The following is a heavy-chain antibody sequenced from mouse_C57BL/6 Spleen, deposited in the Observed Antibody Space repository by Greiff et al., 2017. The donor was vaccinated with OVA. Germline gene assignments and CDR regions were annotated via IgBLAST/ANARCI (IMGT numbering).Heavy chain of an antibody. CDR2: IDPENGDT. V-gene: IGHV14-4*01. Sequence: VQLQQSGAELVRPGASVKLSCTASGFNIKDDYMHWVKQRPEQGLEWIGWIDPENGDTEYASKFQGKATITADTSSNTAYLQLSSLTSEDTAVYYCTTVVAGRNAMDYWGQGTSVTVSS. CDR1: GFNIKDDY. D-gene: IGHD1-1*01. CDR3: TTVVAGRNAMDY. J-gene: IGHJ4*01.